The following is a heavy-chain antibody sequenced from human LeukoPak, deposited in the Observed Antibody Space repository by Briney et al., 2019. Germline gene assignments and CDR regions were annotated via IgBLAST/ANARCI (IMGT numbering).Heavy chain of an antibody. Sequence: GGSLRLSRAASGFTFSSYAMSWVRQAPGKGLEWVSAISGSGGSTYYADSVKGRFTISRDNSKNTLYLQMNSLRAEDTAVYYCAGEDIVVVVAEYYFDYWGQGTLVTVSS. CDR2: ISGSGGST. J-gene: IGHJ4*02. D-gene: IGHD2-15*01. CDR1: GFTFSSYA. V-gene: IGHV3-23*01. CDR3: AGEDIVVVVAEYYFDY.